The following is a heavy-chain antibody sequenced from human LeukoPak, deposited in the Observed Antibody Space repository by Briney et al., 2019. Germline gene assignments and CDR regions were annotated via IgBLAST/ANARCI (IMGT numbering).Heavy chain of an antibody. CDR3: ARDHPVVPAAISGYNWFDP. J-gene: IGHJ5*02. Sequence: ASVKVSCKASGGTFSSYAISWVRQAPGQGLEWMGGIIPIFGTANYAQKFQGRVTITADEPTSTAYMELSSLRSEDTAVYYCARDHPVVPAAISGYNWFDPWGQGTLVTVSS. CDR2: IIPIFGTA. D-gene: IGHD2-2*02. CDR1: GGTFSSYA. V-gene: IGHV1-69*13.